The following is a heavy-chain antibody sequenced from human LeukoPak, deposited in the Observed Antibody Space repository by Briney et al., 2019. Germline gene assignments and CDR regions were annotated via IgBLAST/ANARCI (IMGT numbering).Heavy chain of an antibody. CDR3: SRLPGNYDYYYYMDL. V-gene: IGHV5-51*01. CDR1: AYSFTSYW. J-gene: IGHJ6*03. D-gene: IGHD4-23*01. CDR2: VYPGDSDT. Sequence: GVPLKIPSQGSAYSFTSYWIGWARPMPGKGLEWMGMVYPGDSDTRYSPSFPGHVTLSADKSPSTTYLLCSTLITSDTAPSFCSRLPGNYDYYYYMDLWGKGTAVSVS.